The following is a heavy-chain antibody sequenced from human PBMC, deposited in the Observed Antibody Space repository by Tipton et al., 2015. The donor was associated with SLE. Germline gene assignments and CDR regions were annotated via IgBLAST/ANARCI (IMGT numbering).Heavy chain of an antibody. CDR1: DASISSTSVY. D-gene: IGHD3-9*01. CDR3: ARGTYYDILDGFSFDV. J-gene: IGHJ3*01. V-gene: IGHV4-39*07. Sequence: TLSLTCTVSDASISSTSVYWGWLRQPPGKGLEWIGFAYPSGSTYYPPSLKSRVNRSLEPSKNLLFVNLRSVTAADTAMYYCARGTYYDILDGFSFDVWGHGTLVTVSS. CDR2: AYPSGST.